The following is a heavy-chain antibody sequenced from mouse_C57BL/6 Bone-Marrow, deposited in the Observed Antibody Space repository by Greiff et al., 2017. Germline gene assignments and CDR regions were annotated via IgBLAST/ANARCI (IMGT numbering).Heavy chain of an antibody. V-gene: IGHV14-4*01. CDR2: IDPENGDT. CDR3: TSPYWDLY. D-gene: IGHD4-1*01. Sequence: LVESGAELVRPGASVKLSCTASGFNFKDDYMHWVKQRPEQGLEWIGWIDPENGDTEYASKFQGKATITADTSSNTAYMQLSSLTSEDTAVYYCTSPYWDLYWGQGTSVTVSS. CDR1: GFNFKDDY. J-gene: IGHJ4*01.